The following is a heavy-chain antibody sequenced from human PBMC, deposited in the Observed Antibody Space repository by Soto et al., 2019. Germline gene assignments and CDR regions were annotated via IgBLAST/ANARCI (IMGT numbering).Heavy chain of an antibody. CDR1: GFNFSSYC. D-gene: IGHD3-3*01. CDR2: ISYDGSNK. Sequence: PGGSMILSCAASGFNFSSYCMHWVRQAPGKGLEWVAVISYDGSNKYYADSVKGRFTISRDDSKNTLYLQMNSLKTEDTAVYYCTTEPLYDFWPLGWVSDPWGQGTLVTVSS. CDR3: TTEPLYDFWPLGWVSDP. J-gene: IGHJ5*01. V-gene: IGHV3-30*03.